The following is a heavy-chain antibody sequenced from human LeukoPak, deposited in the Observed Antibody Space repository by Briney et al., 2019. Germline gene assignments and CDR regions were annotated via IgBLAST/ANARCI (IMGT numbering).Heavy chain of an antibody. CDR3: ARGGEDRITIFGASRGEIWFDP. D-gene: IGHD3-3*01. CDR1: GGSISSGGYY. J-gene: IGHJ5*02. CDR2: IYYSGST. Sequence: SETLSLTCTVSGGSISSGGYYWNWIRQHPGKGLEWIGYIYYSGSTYYNPSLRSRLTISVDTSKNQFSLKLSSVTAADTAVYYCARGGEDRITIFGASRGEIWFDPWGQGTLVTVSS. V-gene: IGHV4-31*03.